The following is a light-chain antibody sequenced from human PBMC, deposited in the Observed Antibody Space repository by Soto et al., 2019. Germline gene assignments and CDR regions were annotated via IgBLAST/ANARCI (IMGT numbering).Light chain of an antibody. CDR3: QEFSGWPPT. CDR2: DAS. Sequence: EIVLTQSPAALSLSPGERATLSCRASQNVNSFLAWYQQKPGLAPRLLIYDASNRATGIPARFSGSGSGTDFPLTNSRLGPEGFAGYFCQEFSGWPPTFGQGAKPEIK. J-gene: IGKJ2*01. V-gene: IGKV3-11*01. CDR1: QNVNSF.